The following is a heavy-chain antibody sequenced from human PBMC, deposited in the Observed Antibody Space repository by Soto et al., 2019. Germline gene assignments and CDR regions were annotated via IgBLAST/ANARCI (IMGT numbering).Heavy chain of an antibody. V-gene: IGHV2-5*01. CDR3: EHVAPPWTVRGVSIGGLSFDY. CDR2: IYWNDDK. CDR1: GFSLSTSGVG. D-gene: IGHD3-10*01. Sequence: SGPTLVNPTRTLTLTCTFSGFSLSTSGVGVGWIRQPPGKALEWLALIYWNDDKRYNPSLNSRLTITKDTAKIQVVLTMTNMNPVDTATYYCEHVAPPWTVRGVSIGGLSFDYWGQGTLVTVSS. J-gene: IGHJ4*02.